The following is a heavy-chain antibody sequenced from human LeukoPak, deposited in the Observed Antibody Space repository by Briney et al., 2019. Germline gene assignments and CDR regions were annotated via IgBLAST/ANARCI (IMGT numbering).Heavy chain of an antibody. CDR2: INPNSGGT. V-gene: IGHV1-2*02. J-gene: IGHJ4*02. Sequence: GASVKVSCKASGYTFTGYYMHWVRQAPGQGLEWMGWINPNSGGTDYAQNFQGRVTMTRDTSISTAYMELSRLRSDDTAVYYCASGTVTTSFALDYWGQGTLVTVSS. CDR3: ASGTVTTSFALDY. CDR1: GYTFTGYY. D-gene: IGHD4-11*01.